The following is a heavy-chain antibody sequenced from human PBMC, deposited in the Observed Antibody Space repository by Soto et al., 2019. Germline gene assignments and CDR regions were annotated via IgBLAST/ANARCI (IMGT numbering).Heavy chain of an antibody. V-gene: IGHV3-64D*06. D-gene: IGHD2-15*01. CDR1: GFTFSSYA. CDR2: ISSNGGTT. J-gene: IGHJ4*02. Sequence: EVQLVESGGGLVQPGGSLRLSCSASGFTFSSYAMHWVRQASGKGLEYVSAISSNGGTTYYADSVKGRFTISRDNSKNTLYLQMSSLRAEDTAVYYCVKDRGCSGGSCYSLNFDYWGQGTLVTVSS. CDR3: VKDRGCSGGSCYSLNFDY.